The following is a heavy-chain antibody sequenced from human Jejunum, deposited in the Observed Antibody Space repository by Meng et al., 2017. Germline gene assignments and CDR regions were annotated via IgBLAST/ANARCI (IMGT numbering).Heavy chain of an antibody. CDR3: TKSSPHSSASD. CDR2: INEDGRDT. CDR1: GFTFTDSW. J-gene: IGHJ4*02. Sequence: GGSLRLSCAVSGFTFTDSWMTRVRQAPGKGLEWVAHINEDGRDTFYADSVEGRYTISRDNGKNSLYLQMNTLGAEDTAVYYCTKSSPHSSASDWGQGTLVTVSS. D-gene: IGHD3-22*01. V-gene: IGHV3-7*01.